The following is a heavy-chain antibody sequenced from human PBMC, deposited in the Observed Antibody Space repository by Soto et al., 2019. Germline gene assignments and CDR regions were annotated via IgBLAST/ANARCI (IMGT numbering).Heavy chain of an antibody. V-gene: IGHV4-31*03. CDR1: GGYISSGGNY. J-gene: IGHJ4*02. CDR3: AREDINESFFDY. Sequence: PSETLSLTCSVSGGYISSGGNYWNWIRQHPGKGLEWIGFFYHTGNTNYNPSLKSRATISADMSENQFSLKLTSVAAADTAVYYCAREDINESFFDYWGQGILVTVSS. CDR2: FYHTGNT. D-gene: IGHD2-8*01.